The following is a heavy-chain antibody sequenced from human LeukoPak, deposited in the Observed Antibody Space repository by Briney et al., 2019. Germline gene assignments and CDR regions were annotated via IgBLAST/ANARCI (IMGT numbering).Heavy chain of an antibody. CDR2: ISSGGTTI. D-gene: IGHD6-19*01. V-gene: IGHV3-48*03. J-gene: IGHJ5*02. CDR1: GFTFSIYD. Sequence: GGSLRLSCAASGFTFSIYDMNWVRQAPGKGLEWVSYISSGGTTIYYADSVKGRFTISRDNAKNSLYLQMNTLRAEDTAVYYCARAMGYSSGQNWFDPWGQGTLVTVSS. CDR3: ARAMGYSSGQNWFDP.